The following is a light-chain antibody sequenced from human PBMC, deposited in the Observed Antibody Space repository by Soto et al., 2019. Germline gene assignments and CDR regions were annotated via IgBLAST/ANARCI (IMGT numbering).Light chain of an antibody. CDR2: DVV. CDR1: SSDVGGFNS. V-gene: IGLV2-14*03. CDR3: SSYTSTTTNV. Sequence: QSALTQPASVSGSPGQSITISCTGTSSDVGGFNSVSWYQLRPGTAPKLILYDVVDRPSGVSYRFSGSKSGDTGPLTISGLQAADEADYFCSSYTSTTTNVFGSGTKVTVL. J-gene: IGLJ1*01.